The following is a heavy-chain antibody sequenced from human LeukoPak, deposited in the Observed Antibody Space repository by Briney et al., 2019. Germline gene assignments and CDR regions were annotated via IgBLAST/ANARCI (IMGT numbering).Heavy chain of an antibody. CDR3: ARDGVVVAAFYMDV. CDR1: GYTFTSYD. Sequence: ASVKVSFKASGYTFTSYDINWVRQATGQGLEWMGWMNPNSGNTGYAQKFQGRVTMTRNTSISTAYMELSRLRSDDTAVYYCARDGVVVAAFYMDVWGKGTTVTISS. D-gene: IGHD2-15*01. J-gene: IGHJ6*03. CDR2: MNPNSGNT. V-gene: IGHV1-8*01.